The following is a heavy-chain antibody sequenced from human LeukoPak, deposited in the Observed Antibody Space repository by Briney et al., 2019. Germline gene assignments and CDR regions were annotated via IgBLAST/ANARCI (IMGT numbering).Heavy chain of an antibody. Sequence: GGSLRLSCAASGFTFSSYAMSWVRQAPGKGLEWVSVIYSGGSTYYADSVKGRFTISRDNSKNTLYLQMNSLRAEDTAVYYCASYDFWSGYPRDAFDIWGQGTMVTVSS. CDR2: IYSGGST. J-gene: IGHJ3*02. D-gene: IGHD3-3*01. V-gene: IGHV3-66*01. CDR3: ASYDFWSGYPRDAFDI. CDR1: GFTFSSYA.